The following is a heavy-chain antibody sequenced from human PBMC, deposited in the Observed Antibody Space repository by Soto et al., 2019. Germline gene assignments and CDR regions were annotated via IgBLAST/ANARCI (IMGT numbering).Heavy chain of an antibody. CDR1: GYSFISYW. D-gene: IGHD3-10*01. V-gene: IGHV5-51*01. Sequence: PGESLKISCKGSGYSFISYWIAWVRQMPVKGLEWMGIIYPGDSDTRYSLSFQGQVTMSVDKSISTAYLQWNSLQASDTAMYYCARLGQSDTIFYGMDVWAKGTTVTVSS. CDR2: IYPGDSDT. J-gene: IGHJ6*04. CDR3: ARLGQSDTIFYGMDV.